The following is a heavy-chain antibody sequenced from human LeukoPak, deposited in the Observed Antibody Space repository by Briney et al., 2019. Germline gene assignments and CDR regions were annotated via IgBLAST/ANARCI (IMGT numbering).Heavy chain of an antibody. J-gene: IGHJ6*03. D-gene: IGHD5-12*01. CDR1: GYTFTGYY. CDR3: ARDRDSGYDFDYYMDV. V-gene: IGHV1-2*02. CDR2: INPNSGGT. Sequence: ASVKVSCKASGYTFTGYYMHWVRQAPGQGLEWMGWINPNSGGTNYAQKFQGRVTITADKSTSTAYMELSSLRSEDTAVYYCARDRDSGYDFDYYMDVWGKGTTVTVSS.